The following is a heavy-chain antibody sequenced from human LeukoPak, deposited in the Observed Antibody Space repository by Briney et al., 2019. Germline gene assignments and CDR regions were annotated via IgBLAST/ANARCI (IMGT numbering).Heavy chain of an antibody. Sequence: SETLSLTCAVYGGSFSGYYWSWIRQPPGKGLEWIGEINHSGSTNYNPSLKSRVTISVDTSKNQFSLKLSSVTAADTAVYYCASGIYYYGSGSYPLTPLDYWGQGTLVTVSS. D-gene: IGHD3-10*01. J-gene: IGHJ4*02. V-gene: IGHV4-34*01. CDR3: ASGIYYYGSGSYPLTPLDY. CDR2: INHSGST. CDR1: GGSFSGYY.